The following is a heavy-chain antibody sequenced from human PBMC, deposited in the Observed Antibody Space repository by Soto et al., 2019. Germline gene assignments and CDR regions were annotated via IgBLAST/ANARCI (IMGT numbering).Heavy chain of an antibody. CDR1: GFTFSSYA. D-gene: IGHD3-10*01. CDR3: ARGPGDYYGSGSHYYYYGMDV. V-gene: IGHV3-30-3*01. CDR2: ISYDGSNK. J-gene: IGHJ6*02. Sequence: GGSLRLSCAASGFTFSSYAMHWVRQAPGKGLEWVAVISYDGSNKYYADSVKGRFTISRDNSKNTLYLQMNSLRAEDTAVYYCARGPGDYYGSGSHYYYYGMDVWGQGTTVTVSS.